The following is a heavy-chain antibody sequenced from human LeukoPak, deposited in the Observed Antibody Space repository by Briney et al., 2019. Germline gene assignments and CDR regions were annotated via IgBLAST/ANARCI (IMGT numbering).Heavy chain of an antibody. D-gene: IGHD3-22*01. CDR1: GFTFGDYA. V-gene: IGHV3-49*03. CDR3: TRVHYYYDSSGYMAGY. Sequence: PGGSLRLSCTASGFTFGDYAMSWFRQAPGKGLEWVGFIRSKAYGGTTEYAASVKGRFTISRDDSKSIAYLQMNSLKTEDTAVYYCTRVHYYYDSSGYMAGYWGQGTLVTVSS. CDR2: IRSKAYGGTT. J-gene: IGHJ4*02.